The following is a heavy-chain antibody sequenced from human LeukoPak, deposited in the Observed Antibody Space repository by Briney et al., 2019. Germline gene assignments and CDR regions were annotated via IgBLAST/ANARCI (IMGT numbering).Heavy chain of an antibody. Sequence: SETLSLTCAVSGGSFSAFHWTWIRQPPGQGLEWIGEINGSGKTNYNPSLKTRVTISVDTSKNQCSLKMTSVTAAHTAVYYCARVMGAANFDDWGQGTLVTVSS. CDR1: GGSFSAFH. CDR3: ARVMGAANFDD. D-gene: IGHD1-26*01. CDR2: INGSGKT. V-gene: IGHV4-34*01. J-gene: IGHJ4*02.